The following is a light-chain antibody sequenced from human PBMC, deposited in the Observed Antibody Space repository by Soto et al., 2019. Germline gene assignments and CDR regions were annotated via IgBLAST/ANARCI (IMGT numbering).Light chain of an antibody. CDR2: AAS. CDR1: QGIRDE. Sequence: AIQMTQSPSSLSASVGDRVTITCRASQGIRDELGWYQQKAGKAPNLLISAASRLQSGVPSRFSGRGSGTDFTLTISSLRPEDFATYYCLQDYDSPRTFGQGTKVELK. J-gene: IGKJ1*01. V-gene: IGKV1-6*01. CDR3: LQDYDSPRT.